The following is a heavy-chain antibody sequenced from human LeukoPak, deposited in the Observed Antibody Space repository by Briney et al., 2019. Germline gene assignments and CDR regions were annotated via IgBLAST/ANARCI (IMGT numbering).Heavy chain of an antibody. CDR1: GFTFSSYW. CDR2: IKQDGSEK. V-gene: IGHV3-7*01. D-gene: IGHD3-3*01. CDR3: AREDLEWLSFIDY. J-gene: IGHJ4*02. Sequence: GGSLRLSCAASGFTFSSYWMGWVRQAPGKGLEWVANIKQDGSEKYYVDSVKGRFTISRDNAKNSLYLQMNSLRAEDTAVYYCAREDLEWLSFIDYWGQGTLVTVSS.